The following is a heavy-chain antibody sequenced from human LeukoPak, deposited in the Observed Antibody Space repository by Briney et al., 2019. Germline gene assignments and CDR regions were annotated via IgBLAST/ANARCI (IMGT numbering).Heavy chain of an antibody. CDR2: ISWNSGSI. CDR1: GFTFDDYA. Sequence: GGSLRLSCAASGFTFDDYAMHWVRQAPGKGLEWVSGISWNSGSIGYADSVKGRFTISRDNAKNSLYLQMNSLRAEDTAVYYCARVDIGPRYGMDVWGQGTTVTVSS. D-gene: IGHD2-15*01. V-gene: IGHV3-9*01. J-gene: IGHJ6*02. CDR3: ARVDIGPRYGMDV.